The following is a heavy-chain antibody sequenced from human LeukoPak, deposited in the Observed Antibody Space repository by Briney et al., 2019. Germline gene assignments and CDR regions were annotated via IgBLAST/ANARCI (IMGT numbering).Heavy chain of an antibody. Sequence: HGESLKISCKGSGYGFTSYWIGWVRQMPGKGLEWMGIIYPGDSDTRYSPSFQGQVTISADKSISTAYLQWSSLKASDTAMYYCARHDNWNYAAPFDYWGQGTLVTVSS. CDR1: GYGFTSYW. D-gene: IGHD1-7*01. CDR2: IYPGDSDT. V-gene: IGHV5-51*01. J-gene: IGHJ4*02. CDR3: ARHDNWNYAAPFDY.